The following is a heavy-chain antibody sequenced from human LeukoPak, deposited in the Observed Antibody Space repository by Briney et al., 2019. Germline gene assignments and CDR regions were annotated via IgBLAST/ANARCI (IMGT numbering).Heavy chain of an antibody. J-gene: IGHJ3*02. Sequence: GGSLRLSCAASGFTVSSNYMSWVRQAPGKGLEWVSVIYSGGSTYYADSVKGRFTISRDNAKNTLYLQMNSLRAEDTAVYYCASPSFARHYHDAFDIWGQGTMVTVSS. D-gene: IGHD2-15*01. V-gene: IGHV3-53*01. CDR1: GFTVSSNY. CDR2: IYSGGST. CDR3: ASPSFARHYHDAFDI.